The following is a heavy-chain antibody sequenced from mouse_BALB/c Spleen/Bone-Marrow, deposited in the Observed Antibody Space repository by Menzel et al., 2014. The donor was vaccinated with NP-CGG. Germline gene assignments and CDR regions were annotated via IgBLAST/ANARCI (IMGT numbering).Heavy chain of an antibody. J-gene: IGHJ1*01. Sequence: VQLQQSGAELVKPGASVKLSRKASGYTFSNYYMYWEKQRPGQGLEWIGERNPSNGGSNFNEKFKSKATLTVDKSSSTEYMQLSRLTSEDSAVFYGTRIIHGSWYFDVWGAGPPVTVPS. V-gene: IGHV1S81*02. CDR1: GYTFSNYY. CDR2: RNPSNGGS. CDR3: TRIIHGSWYFDV.